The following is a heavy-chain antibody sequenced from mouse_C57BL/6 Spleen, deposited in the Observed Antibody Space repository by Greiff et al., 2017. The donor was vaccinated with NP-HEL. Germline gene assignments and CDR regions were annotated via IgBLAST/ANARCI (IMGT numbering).Heavy chain of an antibody. CDR3: AGTTVVEGFAY. Sequence: EVQLQQSGPELVKPGASVKIPCKASGYTFTDYNMDWVKQSHGKSLEWIGDINPNNGGTIYNQKFKGKATLTVDKSSSTAYMELRSLTSEDTAVYYCAGTTVVEGFAYWGQGTLVTVSA. D-gene: IGHD1-1*01. J-gene: IGHJ3*01. V-gene: IGHV1-18*01. CDR1: GYTFTDYN. CDR2: INPNNGGT.